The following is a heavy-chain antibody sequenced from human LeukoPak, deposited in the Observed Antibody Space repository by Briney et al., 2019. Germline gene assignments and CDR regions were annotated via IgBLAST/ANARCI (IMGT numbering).Heavy chain of an antibody. J-gene: IGHJ3*02. Sequence: ASVYVSCKASGYTFTGHYMHWVRQAPGQGLEWMGWINPDSGGTNYAQKFQGRVTMTRDTSINTAYVEVSRLGSDDTAAYYCAISYYASRGYNNAAFDIWGQGTLVTVSS. CDR2: INPDSGGT. V-gene: IGHV1-2*02. D-gene: IGHD3-22*01. CDR3: AISYYASRGYNNAAFDI. CDR1: GYTFTGHY.